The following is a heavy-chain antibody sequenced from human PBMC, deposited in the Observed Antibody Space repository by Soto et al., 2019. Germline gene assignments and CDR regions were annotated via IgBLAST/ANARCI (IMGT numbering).Heavy chain of an antibody. CDR2: IYYSGST. V-gene: IGHV4-39*01. D-gene: IGHD2-15*01. CDR1: GGSISSSSYY. CDR3: ARGYCSGGSCQLVFLY. J-gene: IGHJ4*02. Sequence: SETLSLTCTVSGGSISSSSYYWGWIRQPPGKGLEWIGSIYYSGSTYYNPSLKSRVTISVDTSKNQFSLKLSSVTAADTAVYYCARGYCSGGSCQLVFLYWGQGTLVTVSS.